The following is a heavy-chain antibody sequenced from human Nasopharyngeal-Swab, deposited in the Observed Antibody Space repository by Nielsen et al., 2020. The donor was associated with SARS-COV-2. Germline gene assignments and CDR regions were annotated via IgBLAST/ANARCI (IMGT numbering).Heavy chain of an antibody. V-gene: IGHV3-33*01. CDR3: ASDSNYDYVWGSYGTTLDY. CDR1: GFTFSSYG. D-gene: IGHD3-16*01. J-gene: IGHJ4*02. CDR2: IWYDGSNQ. Sequence: GESLKISCAASGFTFSSYGMHWVRQAPGKGLEWVAVIWYDGSNQYYADSVKGRFTISRDNSKNTLYLQMNSLRAEDTAVYYCASDSNYDYVWGSYGTTLDYWGQGTLVTVSS.